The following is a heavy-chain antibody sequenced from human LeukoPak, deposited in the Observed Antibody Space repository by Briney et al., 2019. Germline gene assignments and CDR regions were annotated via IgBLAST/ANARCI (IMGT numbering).Heavy chain of an antibody. Sequence: PGGSLRLSCAASGFTFDDYARHWVRQAPGKGLEWVSGISCNSGSIGYADSVKGRFTISRDNAKNSLYLQMNSLRPEDTALYYCAKDIGRINYYDSRGHFDYWGQGTLVPVSS. V-gene: IGHV3-9*01. J-gene: IGHJ4*02. CDR3: AKDIGRINYYDSRGHFDY. D-gene: IGHD3-22*01. CDR2: ISCNSGSI. CDR1: GFTFDDYA.